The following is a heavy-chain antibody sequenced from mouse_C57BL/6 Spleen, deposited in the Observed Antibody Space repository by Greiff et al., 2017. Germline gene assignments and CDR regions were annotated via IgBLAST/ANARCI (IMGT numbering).Heavy chain of an antibody. D-gene: IGHD2-2*01. Sequence: VKLVESGPGLVAPSQSLSITCTVSGFSLTSYAISWVRQPPGKGLEWLGVIWTGGGTNYNSALKSRLSISKDNSKSQVFLKMNSLQTDDTARYYCARNKGYDREIWFAYWGQGTLVTVSA. J-gene: IGHJ3*01. V-gene: IGHV2-9-1*01. CDR2: IWTGGGT. CDR3: ARNKGYDREIWFAY. CDR1: GFSLTSYA.